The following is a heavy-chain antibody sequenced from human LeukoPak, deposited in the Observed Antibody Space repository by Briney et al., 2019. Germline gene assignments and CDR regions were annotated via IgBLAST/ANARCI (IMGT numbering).Heavy chain of an antibody. Sequence: GGSLRLSCAASGLTFSSYSMRWVRQAPGKGLEWVSSISSSSSYIYYADSVKGRFTISRDSAKNSLYLQMNSLRAEDTAVYYCARGSLTPIVVVPAADYWGQGTLVTVSS. J-gene: IGHJ4*02. V-gene: IGHV3-21*01. CDR2: ISSSSSYI. D-gene: IGHD2-2*01. CDR3: ARGSLTPIVVVPAADY. CDR1: GLTFSSYS.